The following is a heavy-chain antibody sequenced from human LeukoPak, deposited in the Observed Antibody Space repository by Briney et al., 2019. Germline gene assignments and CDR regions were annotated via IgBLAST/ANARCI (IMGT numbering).Heavy chain of an antibody. J-gene: IGHJ4*02. CDR3: AKELHGSGNYDLDY. Sequence: GGSLRLSCAASGFTFSSCALRWVRQAPGKGLEWVSTVSVNGGTPYHADSVKGRFTISRNISKNTLNLQTNSLRAEDTAVYFCAKELHGSGNYDLDYWGQGTLVTVSS. CDR2: VSVNGGTP. D-gene: IGHD3-10*01. V-gene: IGHV3-23*01. CDR1: GFTFSSCA.